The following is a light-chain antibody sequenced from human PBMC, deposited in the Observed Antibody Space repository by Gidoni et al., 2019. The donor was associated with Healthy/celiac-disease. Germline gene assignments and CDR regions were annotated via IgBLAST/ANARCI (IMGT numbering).Light chain of an antibody. V-gene: IGLV1-40*01. Sequence: PGQRVTISCTGSSSNIGAGYDVHWYQQLPGTAPKLLIYGNSNRPSGVPDRFSGSKSGTSASLAITGLQAEDEADYYCQSYDSSLSGWVFGTGTKVTVL. CDR3: QSYDSSLSGWV. CDR2: GNS. J-gene: IGLJ1*01. CDR1: SSNIGAGYD.